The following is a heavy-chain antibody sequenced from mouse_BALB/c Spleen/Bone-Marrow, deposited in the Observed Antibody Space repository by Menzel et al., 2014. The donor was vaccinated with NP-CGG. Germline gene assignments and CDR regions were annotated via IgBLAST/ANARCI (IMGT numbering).Heavy chain of an antibody. D-gene: IGHD2-3*01. CDR3: ARGGGWLLSFDY. Sequence: DVMLVESGGGLVKPGGSLKLSCAASGFTFSSYAMSWVRQTPEKRLEWVASISSGGSTYYPDSVQGRFTISRDNARNILYLQMSSLRSEDTAMYYCARGGGWLLSFDYWGQGTTLTVSS. V-gene: IGHV5-6-5*01. CDR1: GFTFSSYA. CDR2: ISSGGST. J-gene: IGHJ2*01.